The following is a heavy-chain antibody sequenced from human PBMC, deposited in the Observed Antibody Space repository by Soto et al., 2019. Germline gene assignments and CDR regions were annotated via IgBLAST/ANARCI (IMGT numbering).Heavy chain of an antibody. J-gene: IGHJ4*02. V-gene: IGHV4-59*01. CDR3: ARETYYSDSTGYYLLDQ. Sequence: SETLSLTCTVSGGSITSYYWSWVRQPPGKGLEWIGFIYYSGLTNYTPSLKSRVTMSVDTSKNQFSLKLTSVTAADTAVYYCARETYYSDSTGYYLLDQWGQGTMVTV. CDR1: GGSITSYY. CDR2: IYYSGLT. D-gene: IGHD3-22*01.